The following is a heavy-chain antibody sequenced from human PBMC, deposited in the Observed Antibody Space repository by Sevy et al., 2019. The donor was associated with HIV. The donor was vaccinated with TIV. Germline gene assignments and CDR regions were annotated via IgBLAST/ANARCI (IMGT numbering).Heavy chain of an antibody. D-gene: IGHD2-21*01. CDR3: ARDVAAGDF. CDR1: GFTFTRYW. J-gene: IGHJ4*02. CDR2: INEDGTEK. V-gene: IGHV3-7*01. Sequence: GGSLRLSCAASGFTFTRYWMTWVRQAPGKGLQWPGNINEDGTEKYYRDSVRGRFTISRDNAKKSLHLQMNSLRVDDTGGYYCARDVAAGDFWGQGTLVTVSS.